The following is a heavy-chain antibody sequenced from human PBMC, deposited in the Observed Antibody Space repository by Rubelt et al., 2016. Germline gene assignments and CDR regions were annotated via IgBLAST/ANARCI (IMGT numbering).Heavy chain of an antibody. J-gene: IGHJ4*02. CDR3: AGEGGVSGSYFFDY. CDR2: IYYSGST. D-gene: IGHD3-10*01. Sequence: QVQLQESGPGLVKPSETLSLTCTVSGGSISSYFWSWIRQPPGKGLEWIGYIYYSGSTYYNPSLKSRVTISVDTSKNQFSLSLSCVSAAGTAVYYCAGEGGVSGSYFFDYWGQGTLVTVSS. CDR1: GGSISSYF. V-gene: IGHV4-59*06.